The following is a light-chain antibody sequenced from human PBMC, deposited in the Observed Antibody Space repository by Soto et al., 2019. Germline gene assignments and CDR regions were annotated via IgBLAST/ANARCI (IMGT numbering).Light chain of an antibody. Sequence: DIQMTQSPSTLSACVGDRVTITCRASQSISSWLALYPQKPGKAPKLLLYDAPRLESGVPSRFSGSGSGTEFALTIICLQPDDFAAYYCQQYNSYPPYTFVDGTKLEVK. CDR1: QSISSW. V-gene: IGKV1-5*01. J-gene: IGKJ2*01. CDR2: DAP. CDR3: QQYNSYPPYT.